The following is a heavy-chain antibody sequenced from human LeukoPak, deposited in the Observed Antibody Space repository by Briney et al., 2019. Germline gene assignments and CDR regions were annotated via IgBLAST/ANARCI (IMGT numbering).Heavy chain of an antibody. CDR2: INTNTGNP. V-gene: IGHV7-4-1*02. CDR3: ASGYSGYENWFDP. D-gene: IGHD5-12*01. Sequence: ASVKVTCKASGYTFTSYAMNWVRQAPGQGLEWMGWINTNTGNPTYAQGFTGRFVFSLDTSVGTAYLQISSLKAEDTAVYYCASGYSGYENWFDPWGQGTLVTVSS. CDR1: GYTFTSYA. J-gene: IGHJ5*02.